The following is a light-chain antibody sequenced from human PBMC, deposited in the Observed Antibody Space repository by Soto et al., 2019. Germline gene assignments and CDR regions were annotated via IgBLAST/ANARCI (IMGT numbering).Light chain of an antibody. J-gene: IGLJ2*01. V-gene: IGLV2-14*03. Sequence: QSALTQPASVSGSPGQSITISCTGTSNDVAHYNYVSWYQQHPGKVPKLIIYDVTYRPSGVSDLFSGSKSGSTASLTISGLQAEDEADYSCSSYPSPNTVIFGGGTKVTVL. CDR1: SNDVAHYNY. CDR3: SSYPSPNTVI. CDR2: DVT.